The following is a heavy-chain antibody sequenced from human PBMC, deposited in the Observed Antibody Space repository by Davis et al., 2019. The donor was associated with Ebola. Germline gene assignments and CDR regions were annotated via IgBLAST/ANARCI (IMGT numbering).Heavy chain of an antibody. Sequence: AASVKVSCKASGGTFSSYAISWVRQAPGQGLEWMGWISAYNGNTNYAQKFQGRVTMTRNTSISTAYMELSSLRSEDTAVYYCARANLWWAGNWFDPWGQGTLVTVSS. CDR3: ARANLWWAGNWFDP. D-gene: IGHD2-21*01. CDR2: ISAYNGNT. V-gene: IGHV1-8*02. J-gene: IGHJ5*02. CDR1: GGTFSSYA.